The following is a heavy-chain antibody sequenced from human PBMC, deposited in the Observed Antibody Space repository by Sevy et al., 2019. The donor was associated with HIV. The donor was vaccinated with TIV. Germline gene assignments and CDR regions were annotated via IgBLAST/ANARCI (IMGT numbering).Heavy chain of an antibody. V-gene: IGHV1-8*01. J-gene: IGHJ4*02. Sequence: ASVKVSCKACGYTFTRYDINWVRQATGQGLEWMGWMKPNSGNTGYAQKFQGRVTMTRNTSISTAYMELSSLRSEDTAIYYCARAGYDFWSGYYTAYWGQGTMVTVSS. CDR3: ARAGYDFWSGYYTAY. CDR1: GYTFTRYD. D-gene: IGHD3-3*01. CDR2: MKPNSGNT.